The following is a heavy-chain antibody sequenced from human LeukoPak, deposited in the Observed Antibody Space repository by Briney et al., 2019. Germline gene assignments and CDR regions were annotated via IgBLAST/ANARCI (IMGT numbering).Heavy chain of an antibody. CDR2: LPGSGVGT. CDR1: GFTFSRHY. J-gene: IGHJ4*02. V-gene: IGHV3-23*01. D-gene: IGHD1-14*01. Sequence: GGSLRLSCAASGFTFSRHYMSWVRQAPGKGLEWVSTLPGSGVGTYYADSVKGRFTISRDNSKNTLFLQMHTLRADDTAVYYCATPPLTTGTSGWGQGTLVSVSS. CDR3: ATPPLTTGTSG.